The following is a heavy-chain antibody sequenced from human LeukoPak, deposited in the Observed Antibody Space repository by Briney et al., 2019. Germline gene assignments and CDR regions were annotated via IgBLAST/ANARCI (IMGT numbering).Heavy chain of an antibody. D-gene: IGHD6-19*01. J-gene: IGHJ4*02. CDR3: AREPPRYSSGLNY. CDR2: INPNSGGT. CDR1: GYTFTGYY. Sequence: GASVKVSCKASGYTFTGYYMHWVRQAPGQGLEWMGRINPNSGGTNYAQKFQGRVTMTRDTSISTAYMELSRLRSDDTAAYYCAREPPRYSSGLNYWGQGTLVTVSS. V-gene: IGHV1-2*06.